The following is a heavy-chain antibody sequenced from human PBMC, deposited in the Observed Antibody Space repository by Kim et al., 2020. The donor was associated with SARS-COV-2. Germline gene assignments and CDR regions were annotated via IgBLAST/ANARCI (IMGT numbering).Heavy chain of an antibody. J-gene: IGHJ6*03. CDR3: VRDQNCDVACYHSFFYY. V-gene: IGHV3-43*02. CDR2: ISSDGGNT. Sequence: GGSLRLSCAASGFTFDHHSMHWVRQAPGKGLRWVSRISSDGGNTRYVDSVKGRFTISRDNTKNSLYLQMNSLRTEDTAVYYCVRDQNCDVACYHSFFYY. D-gene: IGHD2-21*01. CDR1: GFTFDHHS.